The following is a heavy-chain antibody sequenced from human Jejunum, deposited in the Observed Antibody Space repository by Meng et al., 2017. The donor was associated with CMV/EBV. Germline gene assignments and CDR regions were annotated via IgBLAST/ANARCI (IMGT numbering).Heavy chain of an antibody. V-gene: IGHV4-39*01. Sequence: LQLQESSPGLVKPSETLSLTCTVSVGSIRSRSYYWGGIRQPPGKGLEWIGSIFYSGSTYYNSSLKSRVTISVDTSKNQFSLKLSSVTAADTAVYYCARGYSSGWNYFHYWGQGTLVTVSS. CDR1: VGSIRSRSYY. D-gene: IGHD6-19*01. CDR2: IFYSGST. J-gene: IGHJ4*02. CDR3: ARGYSSGWNYFHY.